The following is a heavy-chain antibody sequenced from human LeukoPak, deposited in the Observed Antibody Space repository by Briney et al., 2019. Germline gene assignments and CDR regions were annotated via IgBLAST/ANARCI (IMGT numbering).Heavy chain of an antibody. CDR3: ARDSLGSYYDSSGYFDY. Sequence: GGSLRLSCAASGFTFSSYGMHWVRQAPGKGLEWVAVIWYDGSNKYYADSVKGRFTISRDNSKNTLYLQMNSLRAEDTAVYYCARDSLGSYYDSSGYFDYWGQGTLVTVSS. J-gene: IGHJ4*02. V-gene: IGHV3-33*08. CDR1: GFTFSSYG. D-gene: IGHD3-22*01. CDR2: IWYDGSNK.